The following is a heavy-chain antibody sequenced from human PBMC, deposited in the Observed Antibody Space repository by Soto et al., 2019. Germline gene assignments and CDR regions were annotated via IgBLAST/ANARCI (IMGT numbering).Heavy chain of an antibody. J-gene: IGHJ4*02. Sequence: PSETLSLTCTVSGGSISSSSFYWGWIRQPPGKGLEWIGGVSYSGNSYYNPSLKSRVTISVDTSKNQFSLKLSSVTAADTTVYYCVYYDRSANWDYWGQGTLVTVS. CDR3: VYYDRSANWDY. D-gene: IGHD3-22*01. CDR2: VSYSGNS. CDR1: GGSISSSSFY. V-gene: IGHV4-39*01.